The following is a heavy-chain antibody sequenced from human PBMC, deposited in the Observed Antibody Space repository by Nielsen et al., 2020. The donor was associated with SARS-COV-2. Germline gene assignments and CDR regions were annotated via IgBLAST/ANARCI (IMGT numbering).Heavy chain of an antibody. CDR1: GFQFSDYA. CDR3: AREGRKLPLDY. V-gene: IGHV3-43*02. CDR2: ISGDGYTT. D-gene: IGHD5-24*01. J-gene: IGHJ4*02. Sequence: GGSLRLSCAASGFQFSDYAMHWVRQAPGKGLEWVSLISGDGYTTYSADSVKGRFTISRDNAKNSLYLQMNSLRAEDTAVYYCAREGRKLPLDYWGQGTLVTVSS.